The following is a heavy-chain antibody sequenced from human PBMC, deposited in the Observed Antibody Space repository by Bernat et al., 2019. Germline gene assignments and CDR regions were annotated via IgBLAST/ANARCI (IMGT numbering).Heavy chain of an antibody. D-gene: IGHD5-18*01. CDR2: IWYDGSNK. V-gene: IGHV3-33*01. CDR1: GFIFSSYG. CDR3: ARESSDVNTAMAPLLDSMGFDP. J-gene: IGHJ5*02. Sequence: QVQLVESGGGVVQPGRSLRLSCAASGFIFSSYGMHWVSQAPGKGLEWVAVIWYDGSNKYYADSVKGRFTISRDNSKNTLYLQMNSLRAEDTAVYYCARESSDVNTAMAPLLDSMGFDPWGQGTLVTVSS.